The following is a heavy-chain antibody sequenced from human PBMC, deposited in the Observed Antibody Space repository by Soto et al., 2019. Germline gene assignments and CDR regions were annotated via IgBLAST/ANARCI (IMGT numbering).Heavy chain of an antibody. Sequence: SETLSLTCTVSGGSISSSSYYWGWIRQPPGKGLEWIGSIYYSGSTYYNPSLKSRVTISVDTSKDQFSLKLSSVTAADTAVYYCARHQRWLQFAPFDYWGQGTLVTVSS. CDR3: ARHQRWLQFAPFDY. CDR2: IYYSGST. J-gene: IGHJ4*02. D-gene: IGHD5-12*01. CDR1: GGSISSSSYY. V-gene: IGHV4-39*01.